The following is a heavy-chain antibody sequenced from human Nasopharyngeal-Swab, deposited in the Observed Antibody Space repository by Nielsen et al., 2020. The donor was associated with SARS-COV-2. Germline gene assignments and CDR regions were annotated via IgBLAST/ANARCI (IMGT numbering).Heavy chain of an antibody. Sequence: GESLKISCAASGFTFSSYAMGWVRQAPGKGLEWVSAISGSGGSTYYADSVKGRFTISRDNSKNTLYLQMNSLRAEDTAVYYCAKEGILEWLISGDNWFDPWGQGTLVTVPS. CDR2: ISGSGGST. CDR1: GFTFSSYA. V-gene: IGHV3-23*01. J-gene: IGHJ5*02. D-gene: IGHD3-3*01. CDR3: AKEGILEWLISGDNWFDP.